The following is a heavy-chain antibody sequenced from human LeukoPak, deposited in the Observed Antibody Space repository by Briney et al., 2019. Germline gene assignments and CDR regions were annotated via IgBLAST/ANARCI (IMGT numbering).Heavy chain of an antibody. J-gene: IGHJ6*01. CDR1: GFTFIDYY. D-gene: IGHD6-13*01. CDR2: ISSIGSTI. Sequence: GGSLTLSCAASGFTFIDYYMSWIRQAPGKGLEWVSYISSIGSTIYYADSVTGRFTISRDNAKNTLYLQMNSMGAEVTAVYYCTRDQTHRSSTDYGMDVWGHGTTVTVSS. V-gene: IGHV3-11*01. CDR3: TRDQTHRSSTDYGMDV.